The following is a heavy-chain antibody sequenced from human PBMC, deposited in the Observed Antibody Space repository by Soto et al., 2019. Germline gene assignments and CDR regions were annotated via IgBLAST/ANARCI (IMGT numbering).Heavy chain of an antibody. V-gene: IGHV3-74*03. D-gene: IGHD3-22*01. CDR1: GFDFSNYW. Sequence: HPGGSLRLSCGASGFDFSNYWMHWVRQAPGKGLVWVSRINGDGSDTKYADSVKGRFTISRDNARNSLYLQMNSLRVEDTAVYYCAKEDNIRIRDYDSSGYPLYSYYYGLDVWGQGTTVTVSS. J-gene: IGHJ6*02. CDR2: INGDGSDT. CDR3: AKEDNIRIRDYDSSGYPLYSYYYGLDV.